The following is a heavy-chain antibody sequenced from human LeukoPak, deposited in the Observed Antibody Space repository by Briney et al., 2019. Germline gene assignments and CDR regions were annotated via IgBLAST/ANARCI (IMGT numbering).Heavy chain of an antibody. V-gene: IGHV4-4*07. J-gene: IGHJ2*01. CDR1: GGAISSYY. CDR3: ARRDWNYWYFDL. CDR2: IYSSGSI. D-gene: IGHD1-1*01. Sequence: SETLSLTCTVSGGAISSYYWSWIRQPAGRGLEWIGRIYSSGSIHYNPSLNSRVTLSVDTSNNQFSLKLSSVTAADTAVCICARRDWNYWYFDLWGRGTLVTVSS.